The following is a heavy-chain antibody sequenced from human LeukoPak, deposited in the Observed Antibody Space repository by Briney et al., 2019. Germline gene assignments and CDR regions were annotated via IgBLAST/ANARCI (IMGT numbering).Heavy chain of an antibody. Sequence: GGSLRLSCVGSGFTFGDYWMSWVRQAPGKGLEWVSVIYSGGSTYYADSVKGRFTISRDNSKNTLYLQMNSLRAEDTAVYYCARGARYCGGDCYDYWGQGTLVTVSS. V-gene: IGHV3-53*01. CDR1: GFTFGDYW. CDR2: IYSGGST. D-gene: IGHD2-21*01. CDR3: ARGARYCGGDCYDY. J-gene: IGHJ4*02.